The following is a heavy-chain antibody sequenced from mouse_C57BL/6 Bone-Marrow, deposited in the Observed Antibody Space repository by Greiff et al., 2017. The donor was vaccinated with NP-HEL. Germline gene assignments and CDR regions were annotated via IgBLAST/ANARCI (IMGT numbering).Heavy chain of an antibody. Sequence: EVKLQESGPELVKPGASVKMSCKASGYTFTDYNMHWVKQSHGKSLEWIGYINPNNGGTSYNQKFKGKATLTVNKSSSTAYMELRSLTSEDSAVYYCATFYFGSSHFDYWGQGTTLTVSS. CDR1: GYTFTDYN. D-gene: IGHD1-1*01. V-gene: IGHV1-22*01. CDR3: ATFYFGSSHFDY. J-gene: IGHJ2*01. CDR2: INPNNGGT.